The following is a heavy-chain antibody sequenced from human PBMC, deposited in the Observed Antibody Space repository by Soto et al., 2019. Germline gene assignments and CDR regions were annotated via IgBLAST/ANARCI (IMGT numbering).Heavy chain of an antibody. CDR3: ARVRQLVGYFYHYMDV. J-gene: IGHJ6*03. CDR2: IYPGDSDT. CDR1: GYSFTSYW. V-gene: IGHV5-51*01. Sequence: PGESLKISCKGSGYSFTSYWIGWVRQMPGKGLEWMGIIYPGDSDTRYSPSFQGQVTISADKSISTAYLQWSSLKASDTAMYYCARVRQLVGYFYHYMDVWGKGTTVTVSS. D-gene: IGHD6-6*01.